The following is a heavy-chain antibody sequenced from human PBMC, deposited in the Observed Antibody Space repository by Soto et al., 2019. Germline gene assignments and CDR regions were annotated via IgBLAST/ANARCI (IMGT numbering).Heavy chain of an antibody. V-gene: IGHV3-53*01. Sequence: GGSLRLSCAASGFAVSSKYMTWVRQAPGKGLEWVSVIYGGGTTYYADSVKGRFTISRDTSKNTLYLQMNSLRAEDTAVYYCARDPYYYYYGMDVWGQGTTVTVSS. CDR1: GFAVSSKY. CDR2: IYGGGTT. J-gene: IGHJ6*02. CDR3: ARDPYYYYYGMDV.